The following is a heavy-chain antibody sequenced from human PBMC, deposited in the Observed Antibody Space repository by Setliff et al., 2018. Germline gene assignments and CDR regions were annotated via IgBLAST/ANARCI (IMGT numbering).Heavy chain of an antibody. CDR3: AREGVDTRSSTDYRYYMDL. V-gene: IGHV1-69*05. CDR2: TIPNFGTT. D-gene: IGHD5-18*01. Sequence: SVKVSCKASGGTFSSYGISWVRQAPGQGLEWLGGTIPNFGTTNYAQEFQGRVTTITDESTSTGYMELSSLRFEDTAVYYCAREGVDTRSSTDYRYYMDLWGKGTTVTVSS. CDR1: GGTFSSYG. J-gene: IGHJ6*03.